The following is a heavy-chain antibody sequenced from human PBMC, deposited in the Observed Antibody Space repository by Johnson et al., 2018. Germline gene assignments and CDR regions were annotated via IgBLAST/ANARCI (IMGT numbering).Heavy chain of an antibody. Sequence: VQLVESGGGLVKPGGSLRLSCAASGFTFSSYSMNWVRQAPGKGLEWVSSISSSSSYLYYADSVKGRFTISRDNPKNSLYLQMNSLRAEDTAVYYCAREGITMFALGAFDIWGQGTMVTVSS. CDR1: GFTFSSYS. V-gene: IGHV3-21*01. CDR2: ISSSSSYL. CDR3: AREGITMFALGAFDI. D-gene: IGHD3-10*02. J-gene: IGHJ3*02.